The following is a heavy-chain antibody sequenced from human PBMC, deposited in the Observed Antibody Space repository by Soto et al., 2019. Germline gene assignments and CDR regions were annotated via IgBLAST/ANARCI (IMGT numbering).Heavy chain of an antibody. V-gene: IGHV3-48*01. J-gene: IGHJ6*03. D-gene: IGHD3-10*01. Sequence: GGSLRLSCAASGFTFSSYSMNWVRQAPGKGLEWVSYISSSSSTIYYADSVKGRFTISRDNAKNSLYLQMNSLKAEDTAVYYCARAQDSGYWDTMVRGVTDYYYYMDVWGKGTTVTVSS. CDR1: GFTFSSYS. CDR3: ARAQDSGYWDTMVRGVTDYYYYMDV. CDR2: ISSSSSTI.